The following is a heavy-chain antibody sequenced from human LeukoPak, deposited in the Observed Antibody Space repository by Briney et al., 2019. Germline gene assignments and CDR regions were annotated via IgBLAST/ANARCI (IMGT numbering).Heavy chain of an antibody. J-gene: IGHJ5*02. CDR1: GFTFTSSA. D-gene: IGHD3-10*01. Sequence: PVKVSCKASGFTFTSSAMQWVRQARGQRLEWIGWIVVGSGNTNYAQKFQERVTITRDMSTSTAYMELSSLRSEDTAVYYCAAARLLWFGELGNWFDPWGQGTLVTVSS. V-gene: IGHV1-58*02. CDR2: IVVGSGNT. CDR3: AAARLLWFGELGNWFDP.